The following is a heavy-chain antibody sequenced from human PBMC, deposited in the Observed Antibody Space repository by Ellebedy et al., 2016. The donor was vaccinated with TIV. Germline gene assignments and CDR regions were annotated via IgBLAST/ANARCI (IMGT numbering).Heavy chain of an antibody. Sequence: GGSPRLSCAASGFTFSSYSMNWVRQAPGKGLEWVSSISSSSSYIYYADSVKGRFTISRDNAKNSLYLQMNRLRAEDTAVYYCARLYSSSSPFDYWGQGTLVTVSS. CDR3: ARLYSSSSPFDY. CDR1: GFTFSSYS. J-gene: IGHJ4*02. D-gene: IGHD6-6*01. CDR2: ISSSSSYI. V-gene: IGHV3-21*01.